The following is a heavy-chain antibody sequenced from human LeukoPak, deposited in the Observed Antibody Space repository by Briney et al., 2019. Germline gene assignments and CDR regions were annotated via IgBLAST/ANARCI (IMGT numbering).Heavy chain of an antibody. V-gene: IGHV3-23*01. CDR3: AKASRQAAVASPLDY. J-gene: IGHJ4*02. Sequence: PGGSLRLSCAASGFTFTPYAMSWVRQAPGKGLEWVAGIGGVGDRTHYADSVKGRFTISRDNSKDTLFLQMNSLKAEDTAVYYCAKASRQAAVASPLDYWGQGTLVTVSS. D-gene: IGHD6-19*01. CDR2: IGGVGDRT. CDR1: GFTFTPYA.